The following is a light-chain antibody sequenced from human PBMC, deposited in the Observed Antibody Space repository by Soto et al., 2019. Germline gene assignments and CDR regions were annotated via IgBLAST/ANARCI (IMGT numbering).Light chain of an antibody. CDR1: SSDVGGYNY. J-gene: IGLJ1*01. CDR3: SSYAGSNKV. CDR2: EVS. Sequence: QSVLTQPPSASGSPGQSVTISCTGTSSDVGGYNYVSWYQQHPGKAPKLMIYEVSKRPSGVPDRFSGSKSGNTASLTVSGPQAEDEADYYCSSYAGSNKVFGTGTKVTAL. V-gene: IGLV2-8*01.